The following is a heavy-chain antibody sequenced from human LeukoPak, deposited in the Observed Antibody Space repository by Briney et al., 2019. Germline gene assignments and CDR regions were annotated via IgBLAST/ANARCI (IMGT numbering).Heavy chain of an antibody. CDR2: INGSGGST. Sequence: GGSLRLSCAASGFTFSSYAMSWVRQAPGKGLEWVSAINGSGGSTYYADSVKGRFTISRDNSKNTLYLQMNSLRAEDTAVYYCAKLGVDFWSGYSFYFDYWGQGTLVTVSS. D-gene: IGHD3-3*01. CDR3: AKLGVDFWSGYSFYFDY. CDR1: GFTFSSYA. V-gene: IGHV3-23*01. J-gene: IGHJ4*02.